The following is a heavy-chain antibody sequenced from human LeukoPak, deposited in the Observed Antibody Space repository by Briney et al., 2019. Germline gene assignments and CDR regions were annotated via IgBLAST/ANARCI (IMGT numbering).Heavy chain of an antibody. CDR1: GGSFSGHY. CDR3: ARPRYGSGSLDS. D-gene: IGHD3-10*01. Sequence: PSETLSLTCAVYGGSFSGHYWTWIRQPPGKGLEWIGEINHSGSTTYNPSLNSRVTISVDTSKNQFPLRLSSVTAADTAVYYCARPRYGSGSLDSWGQGTLVTVSS. CDR2: INHSGST. J-gene: IGHJ4*02. V-gene: IGHV4-34*01.